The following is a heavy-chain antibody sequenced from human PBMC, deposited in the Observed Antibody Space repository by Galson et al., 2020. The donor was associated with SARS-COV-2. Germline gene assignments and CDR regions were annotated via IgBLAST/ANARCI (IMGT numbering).Heavy chain of an antibody. D-gene: IGHD3-3*01. CDR3: ARGGGEYDFWSGYFPLYFDY. J-gene: IGHJ4*02. V-gene: IGHV4-4*07. Sequence: SETLSLTCTVSGGSISSYYWSWIRQPAGKGLEWIGRIYTSGSTNYNPSLKSRVTMSVDTSKNQFSLKLSSVTAADTAVYYCARGGGEYDFWSGYFPLYFDYWGQGTLVTVSS. CDR2: IYTSGST. CDR1: GGSISSYY.